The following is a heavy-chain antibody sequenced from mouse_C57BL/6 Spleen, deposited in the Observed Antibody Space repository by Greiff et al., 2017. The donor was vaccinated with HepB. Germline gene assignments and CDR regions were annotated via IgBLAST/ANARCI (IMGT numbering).Heavy chain of an antibody. CDR1: GYTFTDYF. D-gene: IGHD1-1*01. CDR2: IYPGSGIT. V-gene: IGHV1-76*01. CDR3: ASHYYGISLDY. J-gene: IGHJ2*01. Sequence: QVQLQHSGAELVRPGASVKMSCKASGYTFTDYFINWVKQRPGQGLEWIARIYPGSGITYYNEKFKGKATLTAEKSSSTAYMQLSSLTSEASAVYFCASHYYGISLDYWSQGTTLAVSS.